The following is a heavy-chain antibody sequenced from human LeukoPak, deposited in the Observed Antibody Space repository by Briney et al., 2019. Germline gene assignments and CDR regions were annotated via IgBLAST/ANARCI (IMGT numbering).Heavy chain of an antibody. J-gene: IGHJ3*02. CDR2: INPSGSST. CDR3: ARGFGVGGRNAFDI. Sequence: ASVKVSCKASGYTFTGYYIHWVRQAPGQGLEWMGIINPSGSSTTYAQKFQGRVTMTRDMSTSTLYMELSSLRSEDTAMYYCARGFGVGGRNAFDIWGQGTMVTVSS. V-gene: IGHV1-46*01. CDR1: GYTFTGYY. D-gene: IGHD3-3*01.